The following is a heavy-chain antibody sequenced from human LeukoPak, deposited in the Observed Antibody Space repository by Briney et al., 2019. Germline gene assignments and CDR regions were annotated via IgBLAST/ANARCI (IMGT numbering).Heavy chain of an antibody. CDR3: ARHSQYSYGLLYFFDF. Sequence: SETLSLTCTVSGGSVSSSSYYWGWIRQPTGKGLEWIGSIYYSGTTYYNPSLKSRVTISVDTSKNQFSLKLRSVTAADTAVYYCARHSQYSYGLLYFFDFWGQGTLVTVSS. J-gene: IGHJ4*02. D-gene: IGHD5-18*01. V-gene: IGHV4-39*01. CDR1: GGSVSSSSYY. CDR2: IYYSGTT.